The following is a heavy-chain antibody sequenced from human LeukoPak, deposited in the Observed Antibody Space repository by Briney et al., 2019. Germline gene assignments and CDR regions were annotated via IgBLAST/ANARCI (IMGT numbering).Heavy chain of an antibody. Sequence: GGSLRLSCAASGFTFSSYDMHWVRQAPGKGLEWVAVISYDGSKNYYGDSVKGRLTISRDNSKNTLYLQMNSLRAEDTAVYYCAKDVQSTPYYYYGLDVWGQGTTVTVSS. V-gene: IGHV3-30*18. CDR1: GFTFSSYD. J-gene: IGHJ6*02. CDR3: AKDVQSTPYYYYGLDV. D-gene: IGHD2-15*01. CDR2: ISYDGSKN.